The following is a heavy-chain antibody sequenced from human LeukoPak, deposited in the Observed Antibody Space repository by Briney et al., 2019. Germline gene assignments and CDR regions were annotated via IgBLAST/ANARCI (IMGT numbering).Heavy chain of an antibody. CDR1: EFTFSMYG. Sequence: GGSLRLSCAGSEFTFSMYGMHWVRQAPGKGLEWVTTISHDGSKKYYAESVKGRFTISRDNSKNTLYLQMNSLRAEDTAVYYCAKGPYSGGFDYWGQGTLVTVSS. J-gene: IGHJ4*02. CDR2: ISHDGSKK. CDR3: AKGPYSGGFDY. V-gene: IGHV3-30*18. D-gene: IGHD6-19*01.